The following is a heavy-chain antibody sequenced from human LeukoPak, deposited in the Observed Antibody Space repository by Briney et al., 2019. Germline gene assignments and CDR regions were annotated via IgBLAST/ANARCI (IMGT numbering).Heavy chain of an antibody. CDR2: IRYDGSNK. Sequence: PGGSLTLSCAASGFTFSSYGMHWIRQAPGKGLEWVACIRYDGSNKYYADSVKGRFTISRDNSKNTLYLQMNSLRAEDMAVYYCANAPADYGDYNWGQGTLVTVSS. V-gene: IGHV3-30*02. J-gene: IGHJ4*02. CDR3: ANAPADYGDYN. CDR1: GFTFSSYG. D-gene: IGHD4-17*01.